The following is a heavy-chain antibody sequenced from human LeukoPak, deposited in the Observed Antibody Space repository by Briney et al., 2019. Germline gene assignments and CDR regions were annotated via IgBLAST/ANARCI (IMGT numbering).Heavy chain of an antibody. Sequence: ASVKVSCKASGYTFTSYVISWVRQAPGQGLEWMGWISAYNGNTNYAQKLQGRVTMTTDTSTSTAYMELSSLRSEDTAVYYCASPHIHYYDSSGYPYYFDYWGQGTLVTVSS. V-gene: IGHV1-18*01. CDR2: ISAYNGNT. CDR3: ASPHIHYYDSSGYPYYFDY. J-gene: IGHJ4*02. CDR1: GYTFTSYV. D-gene: IGHD3-22*01.